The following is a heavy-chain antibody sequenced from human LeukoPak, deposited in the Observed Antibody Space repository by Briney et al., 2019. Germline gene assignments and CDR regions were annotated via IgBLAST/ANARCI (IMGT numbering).Heavy chain of an antibody. D-gene: IGHD3-22*01. CDR3: ARENGYYYDSSGYDY. CDR1: GGSISSYY. Sequence: SETLSLTCTVSGGSISSYYWSWIRQPPGKGLEWIGYIYYSGSTNYNPSLKSRVTISVDTSKNQFSLKLSSVTAADTAVYYCARENGYYYDSSGYDYWGQGTLVTVSS. V-gene: IGHV4-59*12. CDR2: IYYSGST. J-gene: IGHJ4*02.